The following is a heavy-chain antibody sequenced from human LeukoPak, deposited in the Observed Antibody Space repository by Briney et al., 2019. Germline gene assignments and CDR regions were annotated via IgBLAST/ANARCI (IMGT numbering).Heavy chain of an antibody. J-gene: IGHJ4*02. Sequence: GGSLRLSCAASGFTLSSYGMSWVRQAPGKGLQWVSVIIGSGSSTYYADSVKGRFTISRDNAKNSLYLQMNTLRGEDTAVYYCARGAERSGYDYWGQGTLVTVAS. CDR3: ARGAERSGYDY. D-gene: IGHD3-22*01. CDR1: GFTLSSYG. V-gene: IGHV3-23*01. CDR2: IIGSGSST.